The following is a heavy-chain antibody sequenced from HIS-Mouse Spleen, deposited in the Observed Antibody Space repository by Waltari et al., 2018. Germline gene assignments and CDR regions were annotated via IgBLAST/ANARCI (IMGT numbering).Heavy chain of an antibody. D-gene: IGHD6-13*01. CDR1: GFTFSNAW. Sequence: EVQLVESGGGLVKPGGSLRLSCAASGFTFSNAWMSWVRQAPGKGLDGVGRIKSKTDGGTTDYAAPVEGRFTISRDDSKNTLYLQMNSLKTEDTAVYYCTTDPGSSWALGYWGQGTLVTVSS. CDR2: IKSKTDGGTT. J-gene: IGHJ4*02. CDR3: TTDPGSSWALGY. V-gene: IGHV3-15*01.